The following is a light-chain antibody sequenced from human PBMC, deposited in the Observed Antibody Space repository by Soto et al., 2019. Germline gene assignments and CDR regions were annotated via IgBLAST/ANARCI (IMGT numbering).Light chain of an antibody. CDR1: SSNIGAAYD. J-gene: IGLJ3*02. Sequence: QAVVTQPPSVSGAPGQRVTISCTGSSSNIGAAYDVHWFQQRPGTAPKLLIYGNVNRPSGVPDRFSGSKSGTSASLAITGLQPEDEADYYCLSYDSSLSAWVFGGGTKVTVL. CDR3: LSYDSSLSAWV. CDR2: GNV. V-gene: IGLV1-40*01.